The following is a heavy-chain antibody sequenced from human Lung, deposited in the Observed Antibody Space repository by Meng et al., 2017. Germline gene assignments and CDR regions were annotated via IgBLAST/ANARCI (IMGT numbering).Heavy chain of an antibody. J-gene: IGHJ4*02. CDR2: VNPNNGGT. D-gene: IGHD2-15*01. CDR3: ASYCRGTSCATY. CDR1: GYTFTGSY. V-gene: IGHV1-2*06. Sequence: QVQLVQSGAEGKKPGASVKVSCKACGYTFTGSYMHWVRQAPGQGLEWMGRVNPNNGGTNYAQKFQGRVTMTRDTSISTAYLELSRLTSDDTAVYYCASYCRGTSCATYWGQGSLVTVSS.